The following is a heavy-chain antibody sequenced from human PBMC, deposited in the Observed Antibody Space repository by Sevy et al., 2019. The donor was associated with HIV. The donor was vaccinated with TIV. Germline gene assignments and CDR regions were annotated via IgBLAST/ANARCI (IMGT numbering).Heavy chain of an antibody. J-gene: IGHJ4*02. CDR2: IYYNGHI. Sequence: SETLSLTCTVSGGSITSLYWNWIRQLPGKGLEWIANIYYNGHINYNPSLKSRVTVSLDTSKNQFSLRLSSVTAADTAMYYCAGENAWGRGYSWGQGTLVTVSS. D-gene: IGHD1-26*01. V-gene: IGHV4-59*08. CDR1: GGSITSLY. CDR3: AGENAWGRGYS.